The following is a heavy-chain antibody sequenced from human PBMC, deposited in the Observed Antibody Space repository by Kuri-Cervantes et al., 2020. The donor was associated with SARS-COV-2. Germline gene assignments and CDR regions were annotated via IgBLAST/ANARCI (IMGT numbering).Heavy chain of an antibody. J-gene: IGHJ4*02. Sequence: GGSLRLSCAASGFTFSSYGMHWVRQAPGKGLEWVAFIRYDGSNKYYADSVKGRFTISRDNSKNTQYLQMNSLRAEDTAVYYCAKDRKQIAAAGLDYWGQGTLVTVSS. CDR2: IRYDGSNK. CDR3: AKDRKQIAAAGLDY. CDR1: GFTFSSYG. D-gene: IGHD6-13*01. V-gene: IGHV3-30*02.